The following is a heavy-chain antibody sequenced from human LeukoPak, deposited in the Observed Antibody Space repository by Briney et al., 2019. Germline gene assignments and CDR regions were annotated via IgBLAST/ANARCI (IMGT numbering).Heavy chain of an antibody. Sequence: GGSLRLSCAASGFTFSSYSMNWVRQAPGKGLEWVSYISSSSSTIYYANSVRGRFTISRDNAKNSLYLQMNSLRAEDTAVYYCARVLRFLEWITLYYYMDVWGKGTTVTVSS. CDR1: GFTFSSYS. D-gene: IGHD3-3*01. J-gene: IGHJ6*03. CDR3: ARVLRFLEWITLYYYMDV. V-gene: IGHV3-48*04. CDR2: ISSSSSTI.